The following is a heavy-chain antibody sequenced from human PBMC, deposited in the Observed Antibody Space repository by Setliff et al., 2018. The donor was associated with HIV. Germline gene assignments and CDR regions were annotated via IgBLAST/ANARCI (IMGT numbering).Heavy chain of an antibody. Sequence: GGSLRLSCAASGFTFSSYSMNWVRQAPGKGLEWVSYISTSGTTIYYADSVKGRFTISRDNAKNSLYLQMNSLRAEDTAVYYCARGMDYYDTSGYYQYYFDYWGQGTLVTVSS. V-gene: IGHV3-48*01. CDR1: GFTFSSYS. CDR3: ARGMDYYDTSGYYQYYFDY. D-gene: IGHD3-22*01. CDR2: ISTSGTTI. J-gene: IGHJ4*02.